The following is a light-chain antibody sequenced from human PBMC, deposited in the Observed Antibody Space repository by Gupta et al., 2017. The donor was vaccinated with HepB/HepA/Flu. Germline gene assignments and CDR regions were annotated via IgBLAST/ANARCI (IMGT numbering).Light chain of an antibody. CDR3: SSYAGSYTGV. CDR1: SSDVGAYNF. J-gene: IGLJ2*01. CDR2: DVS. Sequence: QSALTQPHSVSGSPGQSVTISCTGTSSDVGAYNFVSWYQQHPGKAPKRMIYDVSKRPSGVPDRFSGSKSGNTASLTISVLQAEDEADYYCSSYAGSYTGVFGGGTKLTVL. V-gene: IGLV2-11*01.